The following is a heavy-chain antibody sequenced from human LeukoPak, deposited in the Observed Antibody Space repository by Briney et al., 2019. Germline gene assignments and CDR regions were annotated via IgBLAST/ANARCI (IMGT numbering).Heavy chain of an antibody. V-gene: IGHV3-48*03. J-gene: IGHJ4*02. CDR2: ISSSGNTI. CDR1: GFTFSSYE. D-gene: IGHD6-19*01. CDR3: ARDLVAVARFDC. Sequence: GGSLRLSCAASGFTFSSYEMDWIRQAPGKGLEWVSYISSSGNTIYYADSVKGRFTISRDNAKNPLYLQMNSLRAEDTAVYYCARDLVAVARFDCWGQGTLVTVSS.